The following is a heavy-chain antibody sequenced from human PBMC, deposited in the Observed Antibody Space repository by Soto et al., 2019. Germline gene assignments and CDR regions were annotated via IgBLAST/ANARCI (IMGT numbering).Heavy chain of an antibody. CDR1: GFTFSSHA. J-gene: IGHJ5*02. D-gene: IGHD6-19*01. CDR3: AKGRSSGWYRWFDP. Sequence: VQLLESGGGLVQRGGSLRLSCVASGFTFSSHAMTWVRQAPGKGLEWVSGITGSGGSTDYADSVKGRFTISRDNSKNTLYLQMNSLRAEDTAVYYCAKGRSSGWYRWFDPWGQGTLVTVSS. V-gene: IGHV3-23*01. CDR2: ITGSGGST.